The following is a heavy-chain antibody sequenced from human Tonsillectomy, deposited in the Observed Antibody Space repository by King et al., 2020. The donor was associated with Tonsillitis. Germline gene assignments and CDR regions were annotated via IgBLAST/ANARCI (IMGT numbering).Heavy chain of an antibody. J-gene: IGHJ4*02. CDR1: GVTFSTYE. CDR3: ATTGIAAADAFDY. D-gene: IGHD6-13*01. Sequence: VQLVESGGGLVQPGGSLRLSFSASGVTFSTYEMNWVRPAPGKGLGGGSYISYCCTTIYDADSVKGRFTISRDNGQNSLYLQMNSLRVEDTAVYYCATTGIAAADAFDYWGQGTLVTVSS. V-gene: IGHV3-48*03. CDR2: ISYCCTTI.